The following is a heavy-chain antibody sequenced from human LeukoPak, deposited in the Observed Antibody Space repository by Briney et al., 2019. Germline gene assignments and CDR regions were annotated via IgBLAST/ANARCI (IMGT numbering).Heavy chain of an antibody. J-gene: IGHJ4*02. V-gene: IGHV4-39*01. CDR3: ARGEGQLWSYYFDY. CDR2: IYYSGST. Sequence: SETLSLTCTVSGGSISSSSYYWGWIRQPPGKGLEWIGSIYYSGSTYYNPSLKSRVTISVDTSKNQFSLNLSSVTAADTAVYYCARGEGQLWSYYFDYWGQGTLVTVSS. D-gene: IGHD5-18*01. CDR1: GGSISSSSYY.